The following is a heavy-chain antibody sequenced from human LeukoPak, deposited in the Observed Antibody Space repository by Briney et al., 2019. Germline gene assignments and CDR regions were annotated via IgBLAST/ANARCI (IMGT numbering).Heavy chain of an antibody. CDR1: GFTFTSPA. J-gene: IGHJ3*02. CDR3: AAAIVGAIGAFDI. Sequence: ASVKVSCKASGFTFTSPAVQWVRQARGQRLEWIGWIVVGSGNTNYAQKFQGRVTITRDMSTSTAHMELSSLRSEDTAVYYCAAAIVGAIGAFDIWGQGTMVTASS. V-gene: IGHV1-58*01. D-gene: IGHD1-26*01. CDR2: IVVGSGNT.